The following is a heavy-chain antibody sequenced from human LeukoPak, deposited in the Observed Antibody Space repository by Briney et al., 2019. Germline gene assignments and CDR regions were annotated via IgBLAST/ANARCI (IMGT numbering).Heavy chain of an antibody. CDR2: IYYSGGT. Sequence: WVRQPPGKGLEWIATIYYSGGTCYNPSLKSRVTISVDTSKNQFSLKLSSVTAADAAMYYCARYWGPYDNSGAYFDYWGKGTLVTVSS. J-gene: IGHJ4*02. CDR3: ARYWGPYDNSGAYFDY. D-gene: IGHD3-22*01. V-gene: IGHV4-39*01.